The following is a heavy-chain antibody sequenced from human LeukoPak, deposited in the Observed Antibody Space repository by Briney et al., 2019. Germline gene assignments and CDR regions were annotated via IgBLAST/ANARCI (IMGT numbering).Heavy chain of an antibody. CDR2: ISAYNGNT. V-gene: IGHV1-18*01. Sequence: GASVKVSCKTSGYTFTSYSINWVRQAPGQGLEWMGWISAYNGNTNYAQKVQGRVTVTRDTSISTAYMELRRLKSDDPAVYYCARLVHSGVGEDDYWGQGTLVTVSS. CDR3: ARLVHSGVGEDDY. D-gene: IGHD3-16*01. J-gene: IGHJ4*02. CDR1: GYTFTSYS.